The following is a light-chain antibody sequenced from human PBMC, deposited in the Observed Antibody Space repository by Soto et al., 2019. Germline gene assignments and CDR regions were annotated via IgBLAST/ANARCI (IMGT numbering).Light chain of an antibody. CDR3: QQYNNWALVI. CDR1: QSVSSD. Sequence: EIVMTQSPALLSVSPGERVTLSCRASQSVSSDLAGYQQKPGQAPRLLIYGASTRATGIPARFSGSGSGTEFTLTISSLQSEDFAVYYCQQYNNWALVIFGGGTKVDIK. J-gene: IGKJ4*01. CDR2: GAS. V-gene: IGKV3-15*01.